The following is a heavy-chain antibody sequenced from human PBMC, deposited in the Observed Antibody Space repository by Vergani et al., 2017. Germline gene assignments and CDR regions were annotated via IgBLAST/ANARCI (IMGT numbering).Heavy chain of an antibody. V-gene: IGHV5-51*01. CDR2: IYPGDSDT. D-gene: IGHD2-15*01. J-gene: IGHJ6*03. CDR3: ARRLGYCSGGSCSRYMDV. Sequence: EVQLVQSGAEVKKPGESLKISCKGSGYSFTSYWIGWVRQMPGKGLGWMGIIYPGDSDTRYSPSFRGQVTISADKSISTAYLQWSSLKASDTAMYYCARRLGYCSGGSCSRYMDVWGKGTTVTVSS. CDR1: GYSFTSYW.